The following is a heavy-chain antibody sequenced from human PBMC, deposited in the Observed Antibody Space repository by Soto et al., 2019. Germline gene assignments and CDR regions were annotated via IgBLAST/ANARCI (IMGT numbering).Heavy chain of an antibody. CDR3: ARLGYFDYLLLPYYYYYLDV. D-gene: IGHD3-9*01. Sequence: PGESLKISCKGSGYNFTNYWIGWVRQMPGKGLEWMGIIYPGDSDTRYSPSFQGQVTISADKSISTAYLQWSSLKASDTAMYYCARLGYFDYLLLPYYYYYLDVWGQGTTVTVSS. CDR1: GYNFTNYW. CDR2: IYPGDSDT. J-gene: IGHJ6*02. V-gene: IGHV5-51*01.